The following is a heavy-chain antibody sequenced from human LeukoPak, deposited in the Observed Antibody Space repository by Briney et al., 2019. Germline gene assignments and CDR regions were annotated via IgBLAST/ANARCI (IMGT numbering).Heavy chain of an antibody. Sequence: GGSLRLSCAASGFTFDEYGMTWVRQAPGKGLEWVSGVSRNGGSTGYADSVKGRFTISRDNAKNSLYLQMNSLRAEGTALYYCVRSITIFGVWGQGTLVTVSS. CDR1: GFTFDEYG. D-gene: IGHD3-3*01. CDR2: VSRNGGST. J-gene: IGHJ4*02. CDR3: VRSITIFGV. V-gene: IGHV3-20*04.